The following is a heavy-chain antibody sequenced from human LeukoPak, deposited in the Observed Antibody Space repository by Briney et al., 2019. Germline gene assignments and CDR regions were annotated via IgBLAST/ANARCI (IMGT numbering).Heavy chain of an antibody. V-gene: IGHV3-23*01. CDR3: ARGDVGVITPFDY. D-gene: IGHD3-3*01. J-gene: IGHJ4*02. CDR2: ISGSDGST. Sequence: GGSLRLSCAASGFTFSSYAMHWVRQAPGKGLEWVAVISGSDGSTYFADSVKGRFTISRDNSKNTLYLQMNGLRAEDTAVYYCARGDVGVITPFDYWGQGTLVTVSS. CDR1: GFTFSSYA.